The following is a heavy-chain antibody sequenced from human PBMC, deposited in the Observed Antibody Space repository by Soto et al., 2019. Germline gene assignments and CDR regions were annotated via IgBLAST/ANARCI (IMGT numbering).Heavy chain of an antibody. D-gene: IGHD2-2*01. CDR3: ARVDCSSTSCYRLDYYYMDV. J-gene: IGHJ6*03. V-gene: IGHV4-34*01. CDR1: GGSFSGYY. Sequence: SETLSLTCAVYGGSFSGYYWSWIRQPPGKGLEWIGEINHSGSTNYNPSLKSRVTISVDTSKNQFSLKLSSVTAADTAVYYCARVDCSSTSCYRLDYYYMDVWGKGTTVTVSS. CDR2: INHSGST.